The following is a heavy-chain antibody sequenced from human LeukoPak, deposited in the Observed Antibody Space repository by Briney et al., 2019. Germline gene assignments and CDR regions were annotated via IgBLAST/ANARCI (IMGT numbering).Heavy chain of an antibody. CDR2: ISSSGSTI. Sequence: PGGSLSLSCAASGFTFSSYEMNWVRQAPGKGLEWVSYISSSGSTIYYADSVKGRFTISRDNAKNSLYLQMNSLRAEDTAVYYCARALYDSSGYVDYWGQGTLVTVSS. CDR3: ARALYDSSGYVDY. J-gene: IGHJ4*02. D-gene: IGHD3-22*01. V-gene: IGHV3-48*03. CDR1: GFTFSSYE.